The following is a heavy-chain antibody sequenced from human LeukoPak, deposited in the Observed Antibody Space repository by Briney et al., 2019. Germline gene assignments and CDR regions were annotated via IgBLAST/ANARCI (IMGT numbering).Heavy chain of an antibody. CDR1: GFTFSSYG. V-gene: IGHV3-30*03. CDR3: TRDRSSSWYRDY. D-gene: IGHD6-13*01. J-gene: IGHJ4*02. CDR2: ISYDGSNK. Sequence: PGRSLRLSCAASGFTFSSYGMHWVRQAPGKGLEWVAVISYDGSNKYYADSVKGRFTISRDNAENSLHLQMNSLRAEDTAVYYCTRDRSSSWYRDYWGQGTLVTVSS.